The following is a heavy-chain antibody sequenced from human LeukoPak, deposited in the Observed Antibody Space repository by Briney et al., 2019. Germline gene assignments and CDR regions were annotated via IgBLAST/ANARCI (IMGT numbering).Heavy chain of an antibody. J-gene: IGHJ4*02. V-gene: IGHV3-21*01. CDR2: ISSSSSYI. Sequence: GGSLRLSCVASGFTFSSYSMNWVRQAPGKGLGWVSSISSSSSYIYYADSVKGRFTISRDNAKNSLYLQMNSLRAEDTAVYYCARDPNYSSGVDYWGQGTLVTVSS. D-gene: IGHD6-19*01. CDR3: ARDPNYSSGVDY. CDR1: GFTFSSYS.